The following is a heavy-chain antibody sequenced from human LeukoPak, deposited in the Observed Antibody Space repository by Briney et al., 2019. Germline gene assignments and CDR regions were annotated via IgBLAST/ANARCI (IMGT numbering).Heavy chain of an antibody. CDR1: GFTFSSYS. CDR3: ARARNDYDTSSFSALDY. Sequence: PGGSLRLSCAASGFTFSSYSMNWVRQAPGKGLEWVSYISSSSSTIYYADSVKGRFTISRDNAKNSLYLQMNSLRAEDTAVYYCARARNDYDTSSFSALDYWGQGTLVTVSS. D-gene: IGHD3-22*01. J-gene: IGHJ4*02. V-gene: IGHV3-48*01. CDR2: ISSSSSTI.